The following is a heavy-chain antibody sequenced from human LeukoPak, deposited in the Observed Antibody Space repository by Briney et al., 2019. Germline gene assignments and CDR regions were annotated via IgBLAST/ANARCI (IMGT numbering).Heavy chain of an antibody. D-gene: IGHD3-10*01. V-gene: IGHV4-4*07. CDR1: GGSISSYY. J-gene: IGHJ3*02. CDR3: ARHSLWFGRLDI. Sequence: PSETLSLTCTVSGGSISSYYWSWIRQPAGKGLEWIGRIYTSGGTNYNPSLKSRVTISVDTSKNQFSLKLSSVTAADTAVYYCARHSLWFGRLDIWGQGTMVTVSS. CDR2: IYTSGGT.